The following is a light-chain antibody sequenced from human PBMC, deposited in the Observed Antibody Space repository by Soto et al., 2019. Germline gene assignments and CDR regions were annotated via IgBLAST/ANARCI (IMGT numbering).Light chain of an antibody. CDR3: QQYQSYWT. Sequence: DIQMTQSPSTLPASVGDRVSITCRASQSISRQLAWYQQKPGKAPNLLIYQASNLETGVPSRFTGSGSGTEFTLTISSLQPDDLATYYCQQYQSYWTCGQGTKVEVK. CDR2: QAS. CDR1: QSISRQ. J-gene: IGKJ1*01. V-gene: IGKV1-5*03.